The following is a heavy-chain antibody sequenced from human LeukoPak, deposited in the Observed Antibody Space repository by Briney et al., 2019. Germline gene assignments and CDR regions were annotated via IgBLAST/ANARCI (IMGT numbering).Heavy chain of an antibody. D-gene: IGHD3-10*01. CDR2: INHSGST. V-gene: IGHV4-34*01. CDR3: ARVRPLITMVRGVISH. Sequence: PSETLSLTCAVYAGSFSGYYWSWLRQPPGKVLEWIGEINHSGSTNYNPSLKSRVTISVDTSKNQFSLKLSSVTAADTAVYYCARVRPLITMVRGVISHWGQGTLVTVSS. CDR1: AGSFSGYY. J-gene: IGHJ4*02.